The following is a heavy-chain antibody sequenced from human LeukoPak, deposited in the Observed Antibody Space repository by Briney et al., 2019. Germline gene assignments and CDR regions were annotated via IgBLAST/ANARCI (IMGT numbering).Heavy chain of an antibody. Sequence: AGGSLRLSCAASGFTFSSYGMHWVRQAPGKGLEWVAVIWYDGSNKYYADSVKGRFTISRDNSKNTVYLQMNSLRAEDTAVYYCARVSPEIVVVTGTGAPAYWGQGTLVTVSS. D-gene: IGHD2-21*02. V-gene: IGHV3-33*01. J-gene: IGHJ4*02. CDR3: ARVSPEIVVVTGTGAPAY. CDR2: IWYDGSNK. CDR1: GFTFSSYG.